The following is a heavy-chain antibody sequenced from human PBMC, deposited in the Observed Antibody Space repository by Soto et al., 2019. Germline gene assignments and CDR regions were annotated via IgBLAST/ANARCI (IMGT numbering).Heavy chain of an antibody. Sequence: ASVKVSCKASGYTFTSYGISWVRQAPGQGLEWMGWISAYNGNTNYAQKLQGRVTMTTDTSTSTAYMELRSLRSDDTAVYYCARGEDIVVVPADLDVWGKGTTVTVSS. CDR1: GYTFTSYG. D-gene: IGHD2-2*01. CDR2: ISAYNGNT. CDR3: ARGEDIVVVPADLDV. J-gene: IGHJ6*04. V-gene: IGHV1-18*01.